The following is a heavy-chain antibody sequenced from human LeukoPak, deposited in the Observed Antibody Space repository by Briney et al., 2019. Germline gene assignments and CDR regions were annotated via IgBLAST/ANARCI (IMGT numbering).Heavy chain of an antibody. CDR3: ARGGLVRTSEGY. J-gene: IGHJ4*02. D-gene: IGHD6-6*01. CDR1: GFTFNTFG. V-gene: IGHV3-48*01. CDR2: ISSSSTSI. Sequence: QPGGSLRLSCAASGFTFNTFGMNWVRQAPGKGLEWISYISSSSTSIHYADSVKGRFTISRDNAKNSLYLQMNSLRAEDTAVYYCARGGLVRTSEGYWGQGTLVTVSS.